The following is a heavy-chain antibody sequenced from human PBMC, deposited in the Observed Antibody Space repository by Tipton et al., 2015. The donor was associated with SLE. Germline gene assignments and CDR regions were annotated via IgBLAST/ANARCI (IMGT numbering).Heavy chain of an antibody. D-gene: IGHD6-13*01. Sequence: TLSLTCTVSGGSISSSSYYWGWIRQPPGKGLEWIGSIYYSGSTYYNPSLKSRVTISVDTSKNQFSLKLSSVTAADTAVYYCARIGIAAPRWGQGTLVTVSS. CDR3: ARIGIAAPR. CDR1: GGSISSSSYY. CDR2: IYYSGST. V-gene: IGHV4-39*01. J-gene: IGHJ4*02.